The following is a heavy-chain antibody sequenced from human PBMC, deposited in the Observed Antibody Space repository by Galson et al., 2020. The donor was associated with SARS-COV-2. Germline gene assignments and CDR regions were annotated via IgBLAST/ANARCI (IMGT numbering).Heavy chain of an antibody. Sequence: GESLKISCAASGFTFSSYGMHWVRQAPGKGLEWAAVIWYDGSDKKYADSVKGRFTISRDNSNNTLYLQMKSLRADDTAIYYCVRDQGDGVPSDYWGQGALVTVSS. V-gene: IGHV3-33*01. CDR1: GFTFSSYG. J-gene: IGHJ4*02. D-gene: IGHD2-8*01. CDR2: IWYDGSDK. CDR3: VRDQGDGVPSDY.